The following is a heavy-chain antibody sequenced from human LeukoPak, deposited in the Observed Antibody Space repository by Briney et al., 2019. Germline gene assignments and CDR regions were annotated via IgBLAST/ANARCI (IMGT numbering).Heavy chain of an antibody. CDR3: ARDYCSSTTCRSYYMDV. CDR1: GGSISSSYYY. D-gene: IGHD2/OR15-2a*01. J-gene: IGHJ6*03. V-gene: IGHV4-39*07. Sequence: SETLSLTCTVSGGSISSSYYYWAWIRQPPGKGLEWTGSVYYSGSTYYNPSLKSRVTISVDTSKNQFSLKLSSVTAADTAMYYCARDYCSSTTCRSYYMDVWGKGTTVTVSS. CDR2: VYYSGST.